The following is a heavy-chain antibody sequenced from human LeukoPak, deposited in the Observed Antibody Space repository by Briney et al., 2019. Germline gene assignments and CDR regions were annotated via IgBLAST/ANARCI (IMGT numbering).Heavy chain of an antibody. CDR2: INPNSGGT. D-gene: IGHD1-26*01. V-gene: IGHV1-2*02. CDR3: ARGAPELLLYYFDY. CDR1: GYTFTGYY. Sequence: GASVKVSCKASGYTFTGYYMHWVRQAPGQGLEWMGWINPNSGGTNYAQKFQGRVTMTRDTPISTAYMELSRLRSDDTAVYYCARGAPELLLYYFDYWGQGTLVTVSS. J-gene: IGHJ4*02.